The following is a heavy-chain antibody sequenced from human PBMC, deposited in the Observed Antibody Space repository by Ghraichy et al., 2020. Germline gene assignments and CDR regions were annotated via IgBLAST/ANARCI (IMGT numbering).Heavy chain of an antibody. CDR1: GYTFTDYY. D-gene: IGHD5-18*01. V-gene: IGHV1-2*02. J-gene: IGHJ4*02. CDR3: AREDVDTAMVDY. Sequence: ASVKVSCKASGYTFTDYYMHWVRQAPGQGLEWMGWINPNSGDTNYAQKFQGRVTMTRDTSINTAYMELSRLTSDDTAVFYCAREDVDTAMVDYWGQGTLVTVSS. CDR2: INPNSGDT.